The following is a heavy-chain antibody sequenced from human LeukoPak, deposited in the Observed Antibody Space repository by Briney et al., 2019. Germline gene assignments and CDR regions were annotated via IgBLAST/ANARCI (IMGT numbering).Heavy chain of an antibody. Sequence: ASVKVSCKASGYTFTSHAMHWVRQAPGQRLEWMGWINAGNGNTKYSQKFQGRVTITRDTSASTAYMELSSLRSEDTAVYYCARLKRGYSSGWFDPWGQGALVTVSS. CDR1: GYTFTSHA. CDR2: INAGNGNT. J-gene: IGHJ5*02. D-gene: IGHD5-18*01. CDR3: ARLKRGYSSGWFDP. V-gene: IGHV1-3*01.